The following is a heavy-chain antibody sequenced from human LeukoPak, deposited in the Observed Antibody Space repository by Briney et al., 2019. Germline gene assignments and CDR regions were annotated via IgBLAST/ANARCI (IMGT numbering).Heavy chain of an antibody. CDR1: GGSISSGGYS. CDR2: IYHSGST. Sequence: SETLSLTCAVSGGSISSGGYSWSWIRQPPGKGLEWIGYIYHSGSTYYNPSLKSRVTISVDRSKNQFSLKLSSVTAADTAVYYCATAGYSSSWAFDYWGQGTLVTVSS. D-gene: IGHD6-13*01. CDR3: ATAGYSSSWAFDY. J-gene: IGHJ4*02. V-gene: IGHV4-30-2*01.